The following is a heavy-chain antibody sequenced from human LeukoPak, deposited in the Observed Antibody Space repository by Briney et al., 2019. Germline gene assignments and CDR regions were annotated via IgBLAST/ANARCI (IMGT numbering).Heavy chain of an antibody. V-gene: IGHV4-59*01. CDR1: GGSITSYY. J-gene: IGHJ5*02. Sequence: NTSETLSLTCTVSGGSITSYYWSWIRHPPGKGLEWIGYIYYSGSTDYNPSLKSRATISVDTSKNQFSLKLSSVTAADTAVYYCARRRANWGPWGQGTLVTVSS. CDR2: IYYSGST. D-gene: IGHD7-27*01. CDR3: ARRRANWGP.